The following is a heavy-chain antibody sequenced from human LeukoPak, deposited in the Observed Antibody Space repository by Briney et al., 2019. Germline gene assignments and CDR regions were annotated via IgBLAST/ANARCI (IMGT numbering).Heavy chain of an antibody. J-gene: IGHJ4*02. D-gene: IGHD3-16*02. V-gene: IGHV3-21*01. CDR2: VSSTSRFI. CDR3: ARADYDYVWGSYRQYYFDY. CDR1: GFTFTTYS. Sequence: GGSLRLSCAASGFTFTTYSMNWVRQAPGKGLEWVSFVSSTSRFISYADSVKGRFTISRDNAKNSLYLQMTSLRAEDTAVYYCARADYDYVWGSYRQYYFDYWGQGTLVTVSS.